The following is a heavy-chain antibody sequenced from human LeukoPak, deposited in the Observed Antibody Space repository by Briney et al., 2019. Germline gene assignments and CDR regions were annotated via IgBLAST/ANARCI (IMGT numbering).Heavy chain of an antibody. V-gene: IGHV3-15*01. CDR3: TTQRSRITMVLGVIRSDH. CDR1: GFTFSNAW. Sequence: PGGSLRLSCAASGFTFSNAWMSWVRQGPGKGLEWVGRIKSKTDGGTTDYAAPVKGRFTISRDDSKNTLYLQMNSLKTEDTAVYYCTTQRSRITMVLGVIRSDHWGQGTLVTVSS. CDR2: IKSKTDGGTT. D-gene: IGHD3-10*01. J-gene: IGHJ4*02.